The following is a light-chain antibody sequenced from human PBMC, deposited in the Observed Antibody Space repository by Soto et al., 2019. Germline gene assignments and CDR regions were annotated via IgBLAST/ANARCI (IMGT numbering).Light chain of an antibody. CDR3: CSYAGSYTWV. CDR1: SGDVGGYNF. CDR2: GVT. Sequence: QSALTQPRSVSESPGQSVTISCAGASGDVGGYNFVSWYQQHPGEAPRLLIYGVTKRPSGVPDRFSGSKSGNTASLTISGLQSEDEADYFCCSYAGSYTWVFGGGTKLTVL. J-gene: IGLJ3*02. V-gene: IGLV2-11*01.